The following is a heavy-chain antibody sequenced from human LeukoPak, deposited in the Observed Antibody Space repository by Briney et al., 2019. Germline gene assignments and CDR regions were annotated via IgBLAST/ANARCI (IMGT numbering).Heavy chain of an antibody. CDR1: GFTVSSNY. CDR2: IYSGGST. Sequence: GGSLRLSCAASGFTVSSNYMSWVRQAPGKGLEWVSVIYSGGSTYYADSVKGRFTISRDNSKNTLYLQMNSLRAEDTAVYYCAREDHKTKLGYCSGGSCSHLTYYYYGMDVWGQGTTVTVSS. CDR3: AREDHKTKLGYCSGGSCSHLTYYYYGMDV. J-gene: IGHJ6*02. D-gene: IGHD2-15*01. V-gene: IGHV3-53*01.